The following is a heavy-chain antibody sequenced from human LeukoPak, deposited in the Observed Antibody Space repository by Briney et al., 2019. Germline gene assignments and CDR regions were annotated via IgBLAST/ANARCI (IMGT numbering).Heavy chain of an antibody. Sequence: PGGSLRLSCAASGFSISNHSTHWVRQAPAQGRVWDSRINSDGRRKSYADSVEGGYTISRDNAKNTLYLQMNSLRPDDTAVYYCAREVEVVPATMGAYYYYYMDVWGKGTTGTASS. CDR3: AREVEVVPATMGAYYYYYMDV. CDR2: INSDGRRK. V-gene: IGHV3-74*01. D-gene: IGHD2-2*01. J-gene: IGHJ6*03. CDR1: GFSISNHS.